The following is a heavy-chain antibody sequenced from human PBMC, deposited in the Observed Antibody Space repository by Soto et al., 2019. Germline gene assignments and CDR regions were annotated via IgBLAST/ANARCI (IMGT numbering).Heavy chain of an antibody. CDR3: ARDRGLYYGDYTGYFDY. V-gene: IGHV1-69*01. Sequence: QVQLVQSGAEVQKPGSSVKVSCKASGGTFSSYAISWVRQAPGQGLEWMGGIIPIFGTANYAQKFQGRVTITADESTSTAYMELSSLRSEDTAVYYCARDRGLYYGDYTGYFDYWGQGTLVTVSS. CDR2: IIPIFGTA. J-gene: IGHJ4*02. D-gene: IGHD4-17*01. CDR1: GGTFSSYA.